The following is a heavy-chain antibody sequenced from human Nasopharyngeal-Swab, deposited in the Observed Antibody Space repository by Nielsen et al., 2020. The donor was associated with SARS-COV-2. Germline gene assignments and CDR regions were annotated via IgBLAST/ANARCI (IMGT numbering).Heavy chain of an antibody. Sequence: ASVKVSCKASGYTFTDYYLHWVRQAPGQGLEWMGWMKPSSGGTNYAQKFQGRVTMTRDTSISTGYMELSRLTSDDRAVYYCARDDYGDYGYFGHWGQGTLVTVSS. CDR1: GYTFTDYY. D-gene: IGHD4-17*01. CDR3: ARDDYGDYGYFGH. CDR2: MKPSSGGT. J-gene: IGHJ4*02. V-gene: IGHV1-2*02.